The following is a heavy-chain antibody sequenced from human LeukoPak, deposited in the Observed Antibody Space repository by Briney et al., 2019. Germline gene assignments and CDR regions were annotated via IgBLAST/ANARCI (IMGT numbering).Heavy chain of an antibody. Sequence: GESLKISCKGSGYSFTSYWIVWVRQMPGKGLEWMGIIYPGDSDTRYSPSFQGQVTISADKSISTAYLQWSSLKASDTAMYYCARQRFTVTTGGAFDIWGQGTMVTVSS. V-gene: IGHV5-51*01. CDR2: IYPGDSDT. CDR3: ARQRFTVTTGGAFDI. J-gene: IGHJ3*02. D-gene: IGHD4-17*01. CDR1: GYSFTSYW.